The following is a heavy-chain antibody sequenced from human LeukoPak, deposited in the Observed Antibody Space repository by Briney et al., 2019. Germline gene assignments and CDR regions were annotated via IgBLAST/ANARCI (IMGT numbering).Heavy chain of an antibody. V-gene: IGHV4-39*07. CDR3: ARDHGDSNSDWFDP. J-gene: IGHJ5*02. Sequence: SETLSLTCTVSGGSISSSSYYWGWIRQPPGKGLEWIGSIYYSGSTYYNPSLKSRVTISVDTSKNQFSLKLSSVTAADTAVYYCARDHGDSNSDWFDPWGQGTLVTVSS. CDR1: GGSISSSSYY. CDR2: IYYSGST. D-gene: IGHD4-17*01.